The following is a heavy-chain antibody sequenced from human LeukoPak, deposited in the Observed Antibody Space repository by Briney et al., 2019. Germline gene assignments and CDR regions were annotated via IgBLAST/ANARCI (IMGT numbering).Heavy chain of an antibody. CDR3: AGGGSSSSQWFDP. CDR1: GFTVSSNY. J-gene: IGHJ5*02. CDR2: LYGGGST. D-gene: IGHD6-13*01. V-gene: IGHV3-66*01. Sequence: GGSLRLSCAASGFTVSSNYMSWVRQAPGQGLEWGSILYGGGSTYYADSVKGRFTISRDNSKNTVYLQMNSLRAEDTAVYYCAGGGSSSSQWFDPWGQGTLVTVSS.